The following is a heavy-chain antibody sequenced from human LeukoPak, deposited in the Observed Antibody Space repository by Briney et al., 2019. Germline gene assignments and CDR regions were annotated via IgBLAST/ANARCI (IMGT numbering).Heavy chain of an antibody. J-gene: IGHJ4*02. V-gene: IGHV3-23*01. CDR2: ISGSGGST. D-gene: IGHD3-22*01. Sequence: LPGGSLRLSCAASGFTVSSTYMSWVRQAPGKGLEWVSAISGSGGSTYYADSVKGRFTISRDNSKNTLYLQMNSLRAEDTAVYYCAKSMSLYYYDSSGYYFDYWGQGTLVTVSS. CDR3: AKSMSLYYYDSSGYYFDY. CDR1: GFTVSSTY.